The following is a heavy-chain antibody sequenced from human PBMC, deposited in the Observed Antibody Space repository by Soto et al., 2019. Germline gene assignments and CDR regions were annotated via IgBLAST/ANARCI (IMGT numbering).Heavy chain of an antibody. CDR1: GFTFSSYG. CDR2: IWYDGSNK. J-gene: IGHJ5*02. D-gene: IGHD6-6*01. CDR3: AREGSSSSGGWFDP. Sequence: QVQLVESGGGVVQPGRSLRLSCAASGFTFSSYGMHWVRQAPGKGLEWVAVIWYDGSNKYYADSVKGRFTISRDNSKNTLYLQMNSLRAEDTAVYYCAREGSSSSGGWFDPWGQGTLVTVSS. V-gene: IGHV3-33*01.